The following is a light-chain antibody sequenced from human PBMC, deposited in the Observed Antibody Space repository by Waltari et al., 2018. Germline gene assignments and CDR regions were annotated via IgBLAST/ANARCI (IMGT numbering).Light chain of an antibody. CDR3: QQYYSTPLT. CDR1: QSLFYSSNNKHY. J-gene: IGKJ4*01. CDR2: WAS. Sequence: DIVMTQSPDSLAVSLGERATIKCMSSQSLFYSSNNKHYLAWYQQKPGQPPKLLIYWASARESGVPDRFSGSGSGTDFTLTISSLQAEDVAVYYCQQYYSTPLTFGGGTKVEIK. V-gene: IGKV4-1*01.